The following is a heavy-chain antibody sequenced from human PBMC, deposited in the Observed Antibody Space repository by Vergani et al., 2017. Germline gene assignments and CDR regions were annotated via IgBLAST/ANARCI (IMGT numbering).Heavy chain of an antibody. D-gene: IGHD2-2*01. J-gene: IGHJ4*02. V-gene: IGHV5-51*03. CDR3: ATIYFSSTSCYNFFDY. CDR1: GYSFTSYW. CDR2: IYPGDSDT. Sequence: EVQLVQSGAEVKKPGESLKISCKGSGYSFTSYWIGWVRQMPGKGLEWMGIIYPGDSDTRYSPSFQGQVTISAAKSLSTAYLQWSSLKASDTAMYYCATIYFSSTSCYNFFDYWGQGTLVTVSS.